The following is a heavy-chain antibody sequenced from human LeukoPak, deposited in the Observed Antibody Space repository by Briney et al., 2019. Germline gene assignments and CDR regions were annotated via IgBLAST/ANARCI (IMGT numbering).Heavy chain of an antibody. CDR3: TRDPITYYYDSSGYYRDY. Sequence: GGSLRLSCTASGFTFGDYAMSWFRQAPGKGLEWVGFIRSKAYGGTTEYAASVKGRFTISRDDSKSIAYLQMNSLKTEDTAVYYCTRDPITYYYDSSGYYRDYWGQGTLVTVSS. V-gene: IGHV3-49*03. D-gene: IGHD3-22*01. J-gene: IGHJ4*02. CDR2: IRSKAYGGTT. CDR1: GFTFGDYA.